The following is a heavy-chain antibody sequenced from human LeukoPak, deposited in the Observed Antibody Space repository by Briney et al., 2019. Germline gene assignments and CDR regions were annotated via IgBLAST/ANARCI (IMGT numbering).Heavy chain of an antibody. Sequence: SETLSLTCTVSGGSISSYYWSWIRQPPGKGLEWIGYIYYSGSTNYNPSLKGRVTISVDTSKNQFSLKLSSVTAADTALYYCARGRGSPDYWGQGSLVTVSA. V-gene: IGHV4-59*01. CDR1: GGSISSYY. CDR2: IYYSGST. J-gene: IGHJ4*02. D-gene: IGHD6-13*01. CDR3: ARGRGSPDY.